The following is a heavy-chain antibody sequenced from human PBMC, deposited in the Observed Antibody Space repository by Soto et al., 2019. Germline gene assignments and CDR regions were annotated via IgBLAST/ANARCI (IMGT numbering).Heavy chain of an antibody. J-gene: IGHJ6*02. V-gene: IGHV3-33*01. D-gene: IGHD3-10*01. Sequence: GGSLSLSCAASGFTFSSYGMHWVRQAPGKGLEWVAVIWYDGSNKYYADSVKGRFTISRDNSKNTLYLQMNSLRAEDTAVYYCAREVYRFGELNRYYYGMDVWGQGTTVTVSS. CDR3: AREVYRFGELNRYYYGMDV. CDR1: GFTFSSYG. CDR2: IWYDGSNK.